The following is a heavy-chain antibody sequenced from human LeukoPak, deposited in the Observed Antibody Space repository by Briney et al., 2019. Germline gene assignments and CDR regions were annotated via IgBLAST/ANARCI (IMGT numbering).Heavy chain of an antibody. CDR3: ARDPIDGYFDY. CDR2: IYYSGST. Sequence: SETLSLTCTVSGGSISSGGYYWSWIRQHLGKGLEWIGYIYYSGSTYYNPSLKSRVTISVDTSRNQFSLKLSSVTAADTAVYYCARDPIDGYFDYWGQGTLVTVSS. V-gene: IGHV4-31*03. CDR1: GGSISSGGYY. J-gene: IGHJ4*02. D-gene: IGHD5-24*01.